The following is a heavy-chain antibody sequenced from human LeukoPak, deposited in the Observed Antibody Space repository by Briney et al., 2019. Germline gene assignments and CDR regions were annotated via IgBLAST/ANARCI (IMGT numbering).Heavy chain of an antibody. J-gene: IGHJ4*02. CDR1: GYSISSGYY. CDR2: IYHSGST. D-gene: IGHD6-19*01. CDR3: ARPGGPGSIAVAGRSGSYFDY. V-gene: IGHV4-38-2*02. Sequence: PSETLSLTCTVSGYSISSGYYWGWIRQPPGKGLEWIGSIYHSGSTYYNPSLKSRVTISVDTSKNQFSLKLSSVTAADTAVYYCARPGGPGSIAVAGRSGSYFDYWGQGTLVTVSS.